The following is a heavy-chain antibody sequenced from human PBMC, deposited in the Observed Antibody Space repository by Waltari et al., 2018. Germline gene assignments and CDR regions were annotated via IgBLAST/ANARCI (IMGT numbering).Heavy chain of an antibody. CDR3: ARDSKGDGYNFYYYGMDV. CDR2: IIPIFGTA. J-gene: IGHJ6*02. D-gene: IGHD5-12*01. V-gene: IGHV1-69*01. CDR1: GGTFSSYA. Sequence: QVQLVQSGAEVKKPGSSVKVSCKASGGTFSSYAISWFRQAPGPGLEWMGGIIPIFGTANYAQKFQGRVTITADESTSTAYMELSSLRSEDTAVYYCARDSKGDGYNFYYYGMDVWGQGTTVTVSS.